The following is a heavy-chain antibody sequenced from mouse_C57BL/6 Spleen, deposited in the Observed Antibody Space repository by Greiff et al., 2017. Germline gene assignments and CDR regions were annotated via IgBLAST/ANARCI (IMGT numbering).Heavy chain of an antibody. CDR1: GYTFPSYW. V-gene: IGHV1-55*01. Sequence: QVQLQQPGAELVKPGASVKMSCKASGYTFPSYWITWVKQRPGQGLEWIGDIYPGSGSTNYNEKFKSKATLTVDTSSSTAYMQLSSLTSEDSAVYYCARNYYGSSPQFAYWGQGTLVTVSA. CDR2: IYPGSGST. CDR3: ARNYYGSSPQFAY. J-gene: IGHJ3*01. D-gene: IGHD1-1*01.